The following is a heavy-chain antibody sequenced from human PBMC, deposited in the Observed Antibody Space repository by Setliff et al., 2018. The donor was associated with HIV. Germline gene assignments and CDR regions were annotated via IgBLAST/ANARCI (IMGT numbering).Heavy chain of an antibody. V-gene: IGHV4-4*08. J-gene: IGHJ6*03. CDR1: GGSISSYY. CDR2: IYTSGST. Sequence: SETLSLTCTVSGGSISSYYWSWIRQPSGKGLEWIGYIYTSGSTNYNPSLKSRVTISVDTSKNQFSLKLSSVTAADTAVYYCARIVRWELVATSTFFYYYMDVWGKGTTVTGS. CDR3: ARIVRWELVATSTFFYYYMDV. D-gene: IGHD1-26*01.